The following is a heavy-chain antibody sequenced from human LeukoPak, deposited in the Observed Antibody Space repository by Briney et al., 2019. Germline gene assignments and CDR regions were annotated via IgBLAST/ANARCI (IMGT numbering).Heavy chain of an antibody. CDR3: ARDRFYDFWSGYYMDV. Sequence: ASVQVSCKASGYTFTSYGISWVRQAPGQGLAWMGWISDYNGNTNYAQKLQGGVTMTTDTSTSTANMELRRLRSDDTAVYYCARDRFYDFWSGYYMDVWGKGTTVTVSS. J-gene: IGHJ6*03. D-gene: IGHD3-3*01. CDR1: GYTFTSYG. V-gene: IGHV1-18*01. CDR2: ISDYNGNT.